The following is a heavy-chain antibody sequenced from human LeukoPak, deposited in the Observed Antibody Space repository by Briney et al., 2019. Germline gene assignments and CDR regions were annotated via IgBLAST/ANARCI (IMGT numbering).Heavy chain of an antibody. CDR3: ARRTPYYYGSGSYYQLDY. D-gene: IGHD3-10*01. V-gene: IGHV4-34*01. J-gene: IGHJ4*02. CDR2: INHSGST. CDR1: GFTFSSYA. Sequence: GSLRLSCAASGFTFSSYAMSWIRQPPGKGLEWLGEINHSGSTNSNPSLKSRVTISVDTSKNQFSLKLSSVTAADTAVYYCARRTPYYYGSGSYYQLDYWGQGTLVTVSS.